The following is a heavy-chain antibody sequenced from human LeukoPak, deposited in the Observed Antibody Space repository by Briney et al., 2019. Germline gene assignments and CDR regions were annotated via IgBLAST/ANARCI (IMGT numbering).Heavy chain of an antibody. CDR1: GFSFSSYW. Sequence: GGSLRLPCAASGFSFSSYWMHWVRQAPGKGLVWVSRIKSDGSNTSYADFVKGRFTISRDNAKNMLFLQMDSLRAEDTAVYFCARGGTAMTTLDYMDVWGKGTTVTVSS. J-gene: IGHJ6*03. CDR2: IKSDGSNT. D-gene: IGHD4-11*01. CDR3: ARGGTAMTTLDYMDV. V-gene: IGHV3-74*01.